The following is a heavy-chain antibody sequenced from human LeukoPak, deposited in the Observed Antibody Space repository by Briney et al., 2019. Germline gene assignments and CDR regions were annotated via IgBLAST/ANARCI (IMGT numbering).Heavy chain of an antibody. V-gene: IGHV3-23*01. J-gene: IGHJ4*02. CDR1: GFTFSSYA. CDR3: AKEGILWFGELLRLDY. Sequence: GGSLRLSCAASGFTFSSYAMSWVRQAPGKGLEWVSAISGSGGSTYYADSVKGRFTISRDNSKNTLYLQMNSLRAEDTAVYYCAKEGILWFGELLRLDYWGQGTLVTVSS. CDR2: ISGSGGST. D-gene: IGHD3-10*01.